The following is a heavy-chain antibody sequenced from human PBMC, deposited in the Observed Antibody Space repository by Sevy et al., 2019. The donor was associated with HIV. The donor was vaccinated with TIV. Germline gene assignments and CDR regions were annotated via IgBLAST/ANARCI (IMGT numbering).Heavy chain of an antibody. Sequence: GGSLRLSCAASGFTFSSYGMHWVRQAPGKGLEWVAVIAYDGSNIYYADSVKGRFTISRDNSKNTLYLQMNSLRAADTAVDYCAKDLTHDPSIAVFGAVITLPGGMDVWGQGTTVTVSS. V-gene: IGHV3-30*18. CDR2: IAYDGSNI. D-gene: IGHD3-3*01. J-gene: IGHJ6*02. CDR1: GFTFSSYG. CDR3: AKDLTHDPSIAVFGAVITLPGGMDV.